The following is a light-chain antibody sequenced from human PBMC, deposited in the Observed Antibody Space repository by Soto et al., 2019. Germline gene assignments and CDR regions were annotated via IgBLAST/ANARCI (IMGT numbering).Light chain of an antibody. CDR3: QEYGSSRT. V-gene: IGKV3-20*01. CDR2: GAS. Sequence: EIVLTQSPGTLSLSPGERATLSCRASQSFCGNYLAWYQERPGQAPRLLIYGASNRATGIPDRFSGSGSGTDFTLTISRLEPEDVAVYYCQEYGSSRTFGQGTKWISN. CDR1: QSFCGNY. J-gene: IGKJ1*01.